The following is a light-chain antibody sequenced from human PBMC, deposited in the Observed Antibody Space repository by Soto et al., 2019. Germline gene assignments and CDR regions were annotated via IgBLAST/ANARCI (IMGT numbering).Light chain of an antibody. CDR3: SSYAGSNWYV. J-gene: IGLJ1*01. CDR2: EVS. CDR1: NSDVGGYNY. V-gene: IGLV2-8*01. Sequence: QSALTQPPSGSGSPGQSVTISCTGTNSDVGGYNYVSWYQQYPGKAPRLIIYEVSERPSGVPDRFSGSKSGNTASLTVSGLQTADEADYYCSSYAGSNWYVFGTGTKVTVL.